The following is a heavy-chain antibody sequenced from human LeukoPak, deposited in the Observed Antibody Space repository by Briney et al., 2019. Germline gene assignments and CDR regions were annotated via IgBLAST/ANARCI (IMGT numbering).Heavy chain of an antibody. CDR2: ISGSGGST. D-gene: IGHD3-10*01. V-gene: IGHV3-23*01. CDR3: AKVWGAMVRGGMDV. Sequence: GGTLRLSCAASGFTFSSYGMSWVRQAPGKGLEWVSAISGSGGSTYYADSVKGRFTISRDNSKNTLYLQMNSLRAEDTAVYYCAKVWGAMVRGGMDVWGKGTTVTISS. CDR1: GFTFSSYG. J-gene: IGHJ6*04.